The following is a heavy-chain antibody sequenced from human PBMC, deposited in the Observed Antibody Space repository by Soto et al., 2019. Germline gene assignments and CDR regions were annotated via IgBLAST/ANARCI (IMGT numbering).Heavy chain of an antibody. CDR3: AKGGLLVLVNPRFVDY. Sequence: GGSLRLSCAASGFTFKGYGMHWVRQAPGKGLEWVAVISYDGTNKYYGDSVKGRFTISRDNSKNTLYLQMNSLRPDDTAVYYCAKGGLLVLVNPRFVDYWGQGTLVTVSS. CDR1: GFTFKGYG. J-gene: IGHJ4*02. D-gene: IGHD3-22*01. V-gene: IGHV3-30*18. CDR2: ISYDGTNK.